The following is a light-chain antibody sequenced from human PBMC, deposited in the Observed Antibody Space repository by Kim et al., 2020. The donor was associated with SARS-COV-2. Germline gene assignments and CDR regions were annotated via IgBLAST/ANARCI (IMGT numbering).Light chain of an antibody. V-gene: IGLV6-57*03. CDR3: QSYNRDNVI. J-gene: IGLJ2*01. Sequence: KTVTLACTRSSGSIDDNYVQWYQQRPGGVPTTVIYEDDQRPSGVSDRFSGSIDNSSNSASLTISGLRTGDEADYYCQSYNRDNVIFGGGTKLTVL. CDR1: SGSIDDNY. CDR2: EDD.